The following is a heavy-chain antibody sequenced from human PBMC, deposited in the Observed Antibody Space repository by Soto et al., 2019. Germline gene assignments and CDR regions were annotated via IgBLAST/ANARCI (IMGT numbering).Heavy chain of an antibody. CDR3: ARIRPLTSGGSWGWCDP. V-gene: IGHV2-26*01. Sequence: QVTLKESGPVLVKPTETLTLTCTVSGFSLSNAGMGVSWIRQPPGKALEWLAHIFSNDEKSYSTSLKNRLTISKDTSKRQVVLTMTNMDPVDTATYYCARIRPLTSGGSWGWCDPWGQRTLVTVSS. J-gene: IGHJ5*02. D-gene: IGHD2-15*01. CDR2: IFSNDEK. CDR1: GFSLSNAGMG.